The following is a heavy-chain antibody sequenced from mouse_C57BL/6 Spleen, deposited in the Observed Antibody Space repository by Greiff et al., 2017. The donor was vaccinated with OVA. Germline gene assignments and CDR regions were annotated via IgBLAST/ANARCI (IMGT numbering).Heavy chain of an antibody. D-gene: IGHD4-1*01. CDR3: ARVRLIGRIFDY. J-gene: IGHJ2*01. V-gene: IGHV5-4*03. CDR2: ISDGGSYT. Sequence: EVKLMESGGGLVKPGGSLKLSCAASGFTFSSYAMSWVRQTPEKRLEWVATISDGGSYTYYPDNVKGRFTISRDNAKNNLYLQMSHLKSEDTAIYYCARVRLIGRIFDYWGQGTTLTVSS. CDR1: GFTFSSYA.